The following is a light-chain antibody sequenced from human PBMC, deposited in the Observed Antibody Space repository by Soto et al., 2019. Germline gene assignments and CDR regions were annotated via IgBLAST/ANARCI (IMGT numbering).Light chain of an antibody. CDR2: DAS. J-gene: IGKJ4*01. CDR1: ETISGN. V-gene: IGKV3D-15*01. Sequence: EIVMTQSPGTLSVSPGERATFSCRASETISGNLAWYQQKPGQAPRLLIYDASSRATGIPARFSGNGSGTDFTLTISSLEPEDFAVYYCQQLKNWPPVTFGGGTKVETK. CDR3: QQLKNWPPVT.